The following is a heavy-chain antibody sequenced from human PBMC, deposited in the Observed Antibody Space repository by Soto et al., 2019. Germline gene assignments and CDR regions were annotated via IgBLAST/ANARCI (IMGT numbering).Heavy chain of an antibody. D-gene: IGHD3-10*01. CDR2: FDPEDGET. CDR1: GYTLTELS. J-gene: IGHJ6*02. V-gene: IGHV1-24*01. Sequence: ASVKVSCKVSGYTLTELSMHWVRQAPGKGLEWMGGFDPEDGETIYAQKFQGRVTMTEDTSTDTAYMELSSLRSEDTAVYYCPTVRAYDYYYGMDVWGQGATVTVSS. CDR3: PTVRAYDYYYGMDV.